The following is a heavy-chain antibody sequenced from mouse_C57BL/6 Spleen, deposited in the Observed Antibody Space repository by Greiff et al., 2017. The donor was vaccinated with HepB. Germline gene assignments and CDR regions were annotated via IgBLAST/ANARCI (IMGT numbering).Heavy chain of an antibody. D-gene: IGHD2-13*01. CDR3: VRHSSGDYYAMDY. V-gene: IGHV10-1*01. CDR1: GFSFNTYA. J-gene: IGHJ4*01. CDR2: IRSKSNNYAT. Sequence: EVKVVESGGGLVQPKGSLKLSCAASGFSFNTYAMNWVRQAPGKGLEWVARIRSKSNNYATYYADSVKDRFTISRDDSESMLYLQMNNLKTEDTAMYYCVRHSSGDYYAMDYWGQGTSVTVSS.